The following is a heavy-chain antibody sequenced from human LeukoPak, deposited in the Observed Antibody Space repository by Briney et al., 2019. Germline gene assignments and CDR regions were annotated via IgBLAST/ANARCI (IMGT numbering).Heavy chain of an antibody. CDR2: IKSKTDGGTT. J-gene: IGHJ5*02. CDR1: GFTSSSYA. V-gene: IGHV3-15*01. CDR3: TTESYGGLGWFDP. D-gene: IGHD1-26*01. Sequence: GGSLRLSCAASGFTSSSYAMSWVRQAPGKGLEWVGRIKSKTDGGTTDYAAPVKGRFTISRDDSKNTLYLQMNSLKTEDTAVYYCTTESYGGLGWFDPWGQGTLVTVSS.